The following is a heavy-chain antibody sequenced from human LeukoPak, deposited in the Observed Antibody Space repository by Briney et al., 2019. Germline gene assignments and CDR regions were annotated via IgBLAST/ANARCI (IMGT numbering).Heavy chain of an antibody. J-gene: IGHJ4*02. Sequence: SQTLSLTCTVSGGSISSGSYYWSWIRQPAGKGLEWIGRIYTSGSTNYNPSLKSRVTISVDTSKNQFSLNLKSVTAADTAVYFCARHAVYAGSGWAFDYWGQGTLVTVSS. CDR3: ARHAVYAGSGWAFDY. CDR2: IYTSGST. CDR1: GGSISSGSYY. D-gene: IGHD6-19*01. V-gene: IGHV4-61*02.